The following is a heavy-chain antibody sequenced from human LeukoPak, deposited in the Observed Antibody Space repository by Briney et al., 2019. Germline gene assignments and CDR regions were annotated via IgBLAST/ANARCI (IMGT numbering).Heavy chain of an antibody. CDR3: ASGDFDN. CDR2: IYYSGST. Sequence: SQTLSLTCTVSGGSISSGDYYWSWIRQPPGKGLEWIGYIYYSGSTYYNPSPKGRVTISVDTSKNQFSLKLSSVTAADTAVYFCASGDFDNWGQGTLVTVSS. V-gene: IGHV4-30-4*01. J-gene: IGHJ4*02. D-gene: IGHD3-10*01. CDR1: GGSISSGDYY.